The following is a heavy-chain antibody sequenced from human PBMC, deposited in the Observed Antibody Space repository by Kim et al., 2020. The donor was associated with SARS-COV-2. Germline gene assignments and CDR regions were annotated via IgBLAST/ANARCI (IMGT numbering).Heavy chain of an antibody. CDR3: AISRIDGSENWFDP. CDR1: GGSISSSSYY. CDR2: IYYSGST. V-gene: IGHV4-39*01. Sequence: SETLSLTCTVSGGSISSSSYYWGWIRQPPGKGLEWIGSIYYSGSTYYNPSLKSRVTISVDTSKNQFSLKLSSVTAADTAVYYCAISRIDGSENWFDPWGQGTLVTVSS. J-gene: IGHJ5*02.